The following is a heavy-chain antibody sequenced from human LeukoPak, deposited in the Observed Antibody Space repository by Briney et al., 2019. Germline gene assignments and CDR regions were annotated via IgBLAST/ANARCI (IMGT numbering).Heavy chain of an antibody. CDR3: AKGAYDYIEMGYFDY. Sequence: GXLXXXWAXSGXXFXKFXMXXGRRAPGKXLEGVLLLIASSGSTFYADSVKGRFTISRDNSKNTLYLQMNSLRAEDTAVYYCAKGAYDYIEMGYFDYWGQGTLVTVSS. CDR1: GXXFXKFX. V-gene: IGHV3-23*01. J-gene: IGHJ4*02. D-gene: IGHD5-12*01. CDR2: LIASSGST.